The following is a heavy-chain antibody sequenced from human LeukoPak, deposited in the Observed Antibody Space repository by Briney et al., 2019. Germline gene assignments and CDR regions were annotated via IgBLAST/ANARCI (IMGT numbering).Heavy chain of an antibody. Sequence: SVKVSCKASGYTFTGYYMHWVRQAPGQGLEWMGRINPNSGGTNYAQKFQGRVTMTRDTSISTAYMELSRLRSDDTAAYYCARDLIERSTNYWGQGTLVTVSS. CDR3: ARDLIERSTNY. CDR1: GYTFTGYY. V-gene: IGHV1-2*06. J-gene: IGHJ4*02. CDR2: INPNSGGT. D-gene: IGHD1-1*01.